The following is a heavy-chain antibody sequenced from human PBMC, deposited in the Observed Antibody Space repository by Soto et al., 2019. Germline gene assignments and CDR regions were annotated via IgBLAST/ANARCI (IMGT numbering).Heavy chain of an antibody. Sequence: SETLSLTCTVSGGSISSSGYYWGCIRQPPGKGLEWIGSIYYSGTTYYNPSLKSRVTISVDTSKNQFSLKLISVTAADTAVYYCARHLRGGGSCCYLFDYWGQGTLVTVSS. D-gene: IGHD2-15*01. CDR3: ARHLRGGGSCCYLFDY. CDR1: GGSISSSGYY. V-gene: IGHV4-39*01. J-gene: IGHJ4*02. CDR2: IYYSGTT.